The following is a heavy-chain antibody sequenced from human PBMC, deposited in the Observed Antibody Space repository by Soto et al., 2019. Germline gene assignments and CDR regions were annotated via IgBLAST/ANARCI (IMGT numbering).Heavy chain of an antibody. J-gene: IGHJ6*02. CDR3: ARDAPPPELRFLEWHNYDYNGMDV. CDR2: ISCYNGKT. Sequence: QVQVVQSGDEVKETGASVRVSCKTSGYSFTAYGFSWVRQAPGQGLEWRGWISCYNGKTKYAQKVQGRVTMTTDTSTSTAYMEVRSLRSDATAIYYCARDAPPPELRFLEWHNYDYNGMDVWGQGTTVTVSS. CDR1: GYSFTAYG. V-gene: IGHV1-18*01. D-gene: IGHD3-3*01.